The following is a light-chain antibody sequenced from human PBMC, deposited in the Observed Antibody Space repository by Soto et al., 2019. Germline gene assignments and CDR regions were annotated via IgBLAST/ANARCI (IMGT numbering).Light chain of an antibody. Sequence: EIVMTQSPATLSVSPGERATLSCRASQSVSSNLAWYQQKPGQAPRLLIYGASTRATGIPARFXXXXXXXXXXXTISSLQSEDFAVYYCQQYNNWPFTFGPGTKVDIK. CDR3: QQYNNWPFT. CDR1: QSVSSN. CDR2: GAS. V-gene: IGKV3-15*01. J-gene: IGKJ3*01.